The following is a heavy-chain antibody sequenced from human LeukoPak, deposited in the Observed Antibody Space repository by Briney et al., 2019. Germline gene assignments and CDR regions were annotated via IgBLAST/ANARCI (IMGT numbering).Heavy chain of an antibody. CDR2: ISSSGSTI. J-gene: IGHJ6*03. CDR3: AKAQGRQPNRGYYMDV. V-gene: IGHV3-11*04. D-gene: IGHD1-14*01. Sequence: GGSLRLSCAASGFTFSDYYMSWIRQAPGKGLEWVSYISSSGSTIYYADSVKGRFTISRDNAKNSLYLQMNSLRAEDTAVYYCAKAQGRQPNRGYYMDVWGKGTTVTVSS. CDR1: GFTFSDYY.